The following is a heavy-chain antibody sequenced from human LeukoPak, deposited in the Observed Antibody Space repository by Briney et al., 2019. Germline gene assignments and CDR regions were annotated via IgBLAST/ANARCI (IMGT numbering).Heavy chain of an antibody. D-gene: IGHD6-13*01. J-gene: IGHJ4*02. CDR1: GYTFTTYW. V-gene: IGHV5-51*01. CDR2: LYPGDSDP. CDR3: VRHGLGSSWFGFDY. Sequence: GESLKISFKGSGYTFTTYWIGWVRPMPGKGLEWMGILYPGDSDPRYSPSFQGQVTISADKSISTAYLQWSSLKASDSAMYYCVRHGLGSSWFGFDYWGQGTLVTVSS.